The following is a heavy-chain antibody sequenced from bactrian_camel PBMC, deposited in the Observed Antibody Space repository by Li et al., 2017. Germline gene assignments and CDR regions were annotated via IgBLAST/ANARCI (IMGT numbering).Heavy chain of an antibody. V-gene: IGHV3S55*01. CDR3: AAATSVIACNSQFFNV. J-gene: IGHJ4*01. Sequence: QLVESGGGSVQAGGSLRLTCAASGPSYERACMGWFRQAPGSEREGVAILDADGSEYYADVVKGRFTVSKDKSTLHLQMNSLEPADTAMYYCAAATSVIACNSQFFNVWGQGTQVTVS. CDR2: LDADGSE. D-gene: IGHD4*01. CDR1: GPSYERAC.